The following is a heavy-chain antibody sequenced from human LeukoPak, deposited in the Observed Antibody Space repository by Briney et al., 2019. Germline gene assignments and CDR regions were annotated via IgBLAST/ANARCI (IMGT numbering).Heavy chain of an antibody. CDR1: GYTFTSYG. D-gene: IGHD3-10*01. Sequence: ASVKVSCKASGYTFTSYGISWVRQAPGQGLEWMGWISAYNGNTNYAQKLQGRVTMTTDTSTSTAYMELRSLRSDDTAVYYCARIYGSGFMVFYYFDYWGQGTLVTVSS. J-gene: IGHJ4*02. CDR2: ISAYNGNT. CDR3: ARIYGSGFMVFYYFDY. V-gene: IGHV1-18*04.